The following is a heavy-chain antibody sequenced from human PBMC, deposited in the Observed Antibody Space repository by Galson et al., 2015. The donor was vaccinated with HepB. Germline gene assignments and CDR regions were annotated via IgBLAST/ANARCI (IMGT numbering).Heavy chain of an antibody. CDR2: ISSSSSYT. CDR1: GFTFSDYY. J-gene: IGHJ5*02. Sequence: SLRLSCAASGFTFSDYYMSWIRQAPGKGLEWVSYISSSSSYTNYADSVKGRFTISRDNAKNSLYLQMNSLRAEDTAVYYCARDGSWTNWFDPWGQGTLVTVSS. D-gene: IGHD6-13*01. CDR3: ARDGSWTNWFDP. V-gene: IGHV3-11*06.